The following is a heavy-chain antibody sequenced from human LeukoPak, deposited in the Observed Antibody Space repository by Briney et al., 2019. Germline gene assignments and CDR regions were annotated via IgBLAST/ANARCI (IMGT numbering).Heavy chain of an antibody. J-gene: IGHJ6*03. CDR3: ARGMIPTKGDYYYYYMDV. D-gene: IGHD3-22*01. CDR2: INWNGGST. V-gene: IGHV3-20*04. CDR1: GFTFDDYG. Sequence: GGSLRLSCAASGFTFDDYGMSWVRQAPGKGLEWVSGINWNGGSTGYGDSVKGRFTISRDNAKNSLYLQMNSLRAEDTAVYYCARGMIPTKGDYYYYYMDVWGKGTTVTVSS.